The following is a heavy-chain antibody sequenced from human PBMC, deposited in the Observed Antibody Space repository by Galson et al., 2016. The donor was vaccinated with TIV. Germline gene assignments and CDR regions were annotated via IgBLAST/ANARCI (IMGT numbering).Heavy chain of an antibody. Sequence: LRLSCAASGFIFNSFAMSWVRQAPGKGLQWVSAISRRGFNTYYADSAKGRFTISRDNTKNTLYLQMNSVRADDTAVYYCAKEAGTDYYYGMDVWGQGTTVTVSS. J-gene: IGHJ6*02. CDR3: AKEAGTDYYYGMDV. CDR1: GFIFNSFA. CDR2: ISRRGFNT. D-gene: IGHD1/OR15-1a*01. V-gene: IGHV3-23*01.